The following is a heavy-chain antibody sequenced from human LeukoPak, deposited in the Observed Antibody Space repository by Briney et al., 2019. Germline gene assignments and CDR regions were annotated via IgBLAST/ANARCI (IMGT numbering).Heavy chain of an antibody. V-gene: IGHV4-4*07. Sequence: PSGTLSLTCTVSGGSIGPYYWSWLRQPAGKALEWIGRSYTTGSTNYNPSLKSRVTISLDTSKNQFSLKLSSVTAADTAVYYCARSGGSGFQLDSWGQGTLVTVSS. CDR3: ARSGGSGFQLDS. D-gene: IGHD3-16*01. CDR2: SYTTGST. J-gene: IGHJ4*02. CDR1: GGSIGPYY.